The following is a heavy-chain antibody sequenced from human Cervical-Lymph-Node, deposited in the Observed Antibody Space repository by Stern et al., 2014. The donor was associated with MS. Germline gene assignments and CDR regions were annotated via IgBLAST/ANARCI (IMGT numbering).Heavy chain of an antibody. CDR2: LYPGDSDT. J-gene: IGHJ4*02. CDR1: GYSFTSYW. D-gene: IGHD3-3*01. CDR3: ARHSYDFWSGYPFDY. V-gene: IGHV5-51*01. Sequence: VQLVESGAEVKKPGESLKISCKGSGYSFTSYWIGWVRQMPGKGLEWMGILYPGDSDTRYSPSFQGQVTISADKSISTAYLQWSSLKASDTAMYYCARHSYDFWSGYPFDYWGQGTLVTVSS.